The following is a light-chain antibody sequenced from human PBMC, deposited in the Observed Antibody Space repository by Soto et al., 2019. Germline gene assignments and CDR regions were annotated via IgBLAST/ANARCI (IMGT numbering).Light chain of an antibody. Sequence: DIQLTQSPSFLSVSVGDRVTITCRASQGISSYLAWYQLKPGKAPKLLISTASTLQSGVPSRFSGSGSGTEFTLTISSLQPEDFATYYCQQLDNYPRTFGQGTKVEIK. CDR3: QQLDNYPRT. CDR2: TAS. J-gene: IGKJ1*01. V-gene: IGKV1-9*01. CDR1: QGISSY.